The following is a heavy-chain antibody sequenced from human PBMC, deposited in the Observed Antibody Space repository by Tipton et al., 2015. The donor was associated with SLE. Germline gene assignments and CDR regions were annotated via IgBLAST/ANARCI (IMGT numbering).Heavy chain of an antibody. CDR3: AKSPFSDFWNVYYRCAFDI. V-gene: IGHV3-23*01. CDR1: GVIFSKYA. D-gene: IGHD3-3*01. Sequence: SLRLSCAGSGVIFSKYATYWVRQAPGKGLEWVSNISGSGGSTYYADSVRGRFTISRDNSKNLLYLQMNSLRAEDTAVYYCAKSPFSDFWNVYYRCAFDIWGQGTIVTVSS. J-gene: IGHJ3*02. CDR2: ISGSGGST.